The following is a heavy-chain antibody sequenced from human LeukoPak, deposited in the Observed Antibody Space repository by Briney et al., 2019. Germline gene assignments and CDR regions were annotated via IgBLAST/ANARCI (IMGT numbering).Heavy chain of an antibody. CDR1: GGSFSGYY. Sequence: PSETLSLTCAVYGGSFSGYYWSWIRQPPGKGLEWIGEINQSGSTNYNPSLKSRVTISADTSKNQFSLKLSSVTAADTAVYYCARGRGDSGCPWGCDYWGQGTLVTVSS. J-gene: IGHJ4*02. V-gene: IGHV4-34*01. D-gene: IGHD5-12*01. CDR3: ARGRGDSGCPWGCDY. CDR2: INQSGST.